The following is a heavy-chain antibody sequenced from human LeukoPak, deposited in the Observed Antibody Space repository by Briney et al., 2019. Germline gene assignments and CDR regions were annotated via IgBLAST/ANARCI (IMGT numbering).Heavy chain of an antibody. CDR3: AREYSSGWIDAFDI. D-gene: IGHD6-19*01. V-gene: IGHV1-46*01. CDR1: GYTFTSYY. CDR2: INPSGGST. Sequence: ASVKVSCKTAGYTFTSYYMHWVRQAPGQWLEWMGIINPSGGSTSYAQKFQGRVTMTRDTSTSTVYMELSSLRSEDTAVYYCAREYSSGWIDAFDIWGQGTMVTVSS. J-gene: IGHJ3*02.